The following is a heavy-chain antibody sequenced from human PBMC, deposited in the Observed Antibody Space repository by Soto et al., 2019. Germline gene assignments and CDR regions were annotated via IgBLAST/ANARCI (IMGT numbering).Heavy chain of an antibody. V-gene: IGHV3-72*01. CDR2: TRNKANSYTT. CDR3: ARELYCSSTSCYSGIYYYYGMDV. D-gene: IGHD2-2*01. CDR1: GFTFSDHY. J-gene: IGHJ6*02. Sequence: EVQLVESGGGLVQPGGSLRLSCAASGFTFSDHYMDWVRQAPGKGLEWVGRTRNKANSYTTEYAASVKGRFTISRDDSKNSLYLQMNSLKTEDTAVYYCARELYCSSTSCYSGIYYYYGMDVRGQGTTVTVSS.